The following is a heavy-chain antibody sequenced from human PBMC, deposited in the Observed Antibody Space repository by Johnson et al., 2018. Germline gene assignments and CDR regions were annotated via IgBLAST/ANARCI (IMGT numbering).Heavy chain of an antibody. CDR1: GFIFGNYA. CDR2: ISGSGGST. J-gene: IGHJ3*02. CDR3: AKGVTVDAFDI. Sequence: VQLVQSGGGLVQPGGSLRLSCAASGFIFGNYAMNWVRQAPGKGLEWVSGISGSGGSTYSADAVKGRFTISRDNSKNTLYLQMNSLRAEDTALYYCAKGVTVDAFDIWGQGTMVTVSS. V-gene: IGHV3-23*04. D-gene: IGHD3-10*01.